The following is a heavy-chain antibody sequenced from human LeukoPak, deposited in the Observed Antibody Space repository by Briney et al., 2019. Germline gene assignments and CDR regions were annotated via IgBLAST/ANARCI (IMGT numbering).Heavy chain of an antibody. J-gene: IGHJ4*02. CDR2: IYYTGNT. Sequence: PSETLSLTCTVSGASISGSGYYLGWIRQPPGKGLEWIGNIYYTGNTYYNASLQSRVTISIDTSKNQFSLRLNSVTAADTAMYYCAKSGGYGLIDYWGQGTLVTVSS. CDR1: GASISGSGYY. D-gene: IGHD1-26*01. V-gene: IGHV4-39*01. CDR3: AKSGGYGLIDY.